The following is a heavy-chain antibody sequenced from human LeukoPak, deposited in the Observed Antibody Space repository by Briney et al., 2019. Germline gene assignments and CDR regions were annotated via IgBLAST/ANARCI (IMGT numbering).Heavy chain of an antibody. CDR1: GGSFSSGNYY. CDR2: IYYRGST. J-gene: IGHJ5*02. V-gene: IGHV4-61*01. Sequence: SETLSLTCTVSGGSFSSGNYYWSWIRQPPGKGLEWIGYIYYRGSTNYNPSLKSRVTISVDTSKNQFSLKLNSVTAADTAVYYCAKLIAVAGTSDWFDPWGQGTLVTVSS. D-gene: IGHD6-13*01. CDR3: AKLIAVAGTSDWFDP.